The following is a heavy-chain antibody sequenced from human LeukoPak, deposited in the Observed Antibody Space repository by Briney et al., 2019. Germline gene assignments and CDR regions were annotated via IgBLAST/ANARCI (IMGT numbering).Heavy chain of an antibody. D-gene: IGHD3-22*01. CDR2: INPNSGGT. CDR3: ARVGYYESSGYCEY. J-gene: IGHJ4*02. V-gene: IGHV1-2*06. CDR1: GGTFSSYA. Sequence: ASVKVSCKASGGTFSSYAISWVRQAPGQGLEWMGRINPNSGGTNYAQKFQGRVTMTRDTSISTVYMELSRLRPDDTAVYYCARVGYYESSGYCEYWGQGTLVTVSS.